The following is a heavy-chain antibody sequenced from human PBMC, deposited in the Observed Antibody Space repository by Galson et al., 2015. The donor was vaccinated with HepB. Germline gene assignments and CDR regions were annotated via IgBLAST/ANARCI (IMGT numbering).Heavy chain of an antibody. D-gene: IGHD7-27*01. CDR2: ISGSGATT. J-gene: IGHJ3*02. V-gene: IGHV3-23*01. Sequence: SLRLSCAASGFTFSSNAMNWVRQAPGKGLEWVSVISGSGATTSYADSVKGRFTISRDNSKNTVSLQMNSLRADDTAVYYCAKALRANWVKGAFDIWGQGTMVTVSS. CDR3: AKALRANWVKGAFDI. CDR1: GFTFSSNA.